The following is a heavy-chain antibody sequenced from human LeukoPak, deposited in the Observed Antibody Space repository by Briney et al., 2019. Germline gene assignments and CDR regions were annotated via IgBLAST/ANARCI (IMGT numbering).Heavy chain of an antibody. CDR1: GFTFTSSA. D-gene: IGHD6-13*01. J-gene: IGHJ4*02. V-gene: IGHV1-58*01. Sequence: SVKVSCKASGFTFTSSAVQWVRQARGQRLEWIGWIVVGSGNTNYAQKFQERVTITRDMSTSTAYMELSSLRSEDTAVYYCAAVRVYSSSWYVPHNDYWGQGTLVTVSS. CDR2: IVVGSGNT. CDR3: AAVRVYSSSWYVPHNDY.